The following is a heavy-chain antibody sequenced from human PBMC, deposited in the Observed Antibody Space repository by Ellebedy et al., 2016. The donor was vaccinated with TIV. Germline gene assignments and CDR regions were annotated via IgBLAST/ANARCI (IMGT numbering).Heavy chain of an antibody. D-gene: IGHD1-1*01. Sequence: SETLSLTCTVSGGSINSDDYYWSWIRQPPGKALEWIGYVFYSGSTYYNPSLKSRLTISLDTSKNQFSLKMSSVTAADTAVYYCARAQAKGGNFNFDFWGQGTLVTASS. CDR2: VFYSGST. CDR3: ARAQAKGGNFNFDF. CDR1: GGSINSDDYY. J-gene: IGHJ4*02. V-gene: IGHV4-30-4*01.